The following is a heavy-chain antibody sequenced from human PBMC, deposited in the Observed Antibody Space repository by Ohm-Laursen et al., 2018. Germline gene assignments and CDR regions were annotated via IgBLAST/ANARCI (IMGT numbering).Heavy chain of an antibody. CDR1: GGSIGSYF. CDR2: IYNSGST. V-gene: IGHV4-4*07. Sequence: SETLSLTCTVSGGSIGSYFWSWIRQPAGKGLEWIGRIYNSGSTNYNPSLKSRVTMSVDTSKNQFSLKLSSVTAADTAVYYCARRVDYYDSTGYYYVHYFDYWGQGTLVTVSS. J-gene: IGHJ4*02. D-gene: IGHD3-22*01. CDR3: ARRVDYYDSTGYYYVHYFDY.